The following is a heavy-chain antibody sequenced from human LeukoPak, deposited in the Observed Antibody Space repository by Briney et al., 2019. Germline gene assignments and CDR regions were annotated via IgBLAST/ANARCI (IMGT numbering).Heavy chain of an antibody. D-gene: IGHD6-13*01. Sequence: GGSLRLSCAASGFTFSSYSMNWVRQAPGEGLEWVSSISSSSSYIYYADSVKGRFTISRDNAKNSLYLQMNSLRAEDTAVYYCARDLGIAGPLGIDYRGQGTLVTVSS. CDR2: ISSSSSYI. CDR3: ARDLGIAGPLGIDY. J-gene: IGHJ4*02. CDR1: GFTFSSYS. V-gene: IGHV3-21*01.